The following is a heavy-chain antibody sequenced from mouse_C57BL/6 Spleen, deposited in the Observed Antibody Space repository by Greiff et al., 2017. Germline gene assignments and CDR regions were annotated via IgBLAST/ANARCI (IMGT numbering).Heavy chain of an antibody. Sequence: VQLQQPGAELVKPGASVKMSCKTSGYTFTSYWITWVKQRPGQGLAWIGDIYPGSGSTNYNEKFKGKATLTVDTSSSTAYMQLSSLTSEDSAVYYCARWDYGNFFDYWGQGTTLTVSS. CDR1: GYTFTSYW. CDR3: ARWDYGNFFDY. V-gene: IGHV1-55*01. CDR2: IYPGSGST. D-gene: IGHD2-1*01. J-gene: IGHJ2*01.